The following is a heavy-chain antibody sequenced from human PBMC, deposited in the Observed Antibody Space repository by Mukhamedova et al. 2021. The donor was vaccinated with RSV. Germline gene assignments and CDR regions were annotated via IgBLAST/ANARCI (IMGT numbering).Heavy chain of an antibody. D-gene: IGHD1-26*01. CDR2: IKQDGSEK. V-gene: IGHV3-7*01. Sequence: GKGLEWVANIKQDGSEKYYVDSVEGRFTISRDNAKNSLYLQMNSLRAEDTAVYYCARDVVGATNYWGQGTLVTVSS. CDR3: ARDVVGATNY. J-gene: IGHJ4*02.